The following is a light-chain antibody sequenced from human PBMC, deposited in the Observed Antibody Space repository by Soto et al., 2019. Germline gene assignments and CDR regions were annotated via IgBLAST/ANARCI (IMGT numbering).Light chain of an antibody. CDR1: SSDVGSSNL. J-gene: IGLJ2*01. CDR3: CSYARSNSMV. Sequence: QSVLTQPGSVSGSPGQPITITCTGTSSDVGSSNLVSWYQQHPGKAPKLMIYEDTKRPSGISNRFSGSKSGNTASLTISGLQAEDEADYYCCSYARSNSMVFGGGTKVTVL. CDR2: EDT. V-gene: IGLV2-23*01.